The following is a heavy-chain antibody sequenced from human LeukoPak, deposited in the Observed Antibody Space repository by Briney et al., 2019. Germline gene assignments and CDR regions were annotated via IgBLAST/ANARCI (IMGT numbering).Heavy chain of an antibody. D-gene: IGHD6-13*01. CDR1: GGTFSSYA. V-gene: IGHV1-69*04. CDR2: IIPILGIA. Sequence: SVKVSCKASGGTFSSYAISWVRQAPGQWLEWMGRIIPILGIANYAQKFQGRVTITADKSTSTAYMELSSLRSEDTAVYYCASVGQQLVTPPPNYYYYGMDVWGQGTTVTVSS. J-gene: IGHJ6*02. CDR3: ASVGQQLVTPPPNYYYYGMDV.